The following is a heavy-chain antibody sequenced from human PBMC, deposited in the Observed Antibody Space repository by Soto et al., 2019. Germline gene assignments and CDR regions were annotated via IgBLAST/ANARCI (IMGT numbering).Heavy chain of an antibody. CDR3: AHTPYSSGWTEY. J-gene: IGHJ4*02. V-gene: IGHV2-5*02. D-gene: IGHD6-19*01. CDR1: GFSLSTSGVG. Sequence: QITLKESGPTLVKPTQTLTLTCTFSGFSLSTSGVGVGWIRQPPGKALEWLALIYWDDDKRYSPSLKSRLTMTKDTSKNQVVLTMTNMDPVDTATYYCAHTPYSSGWTEYWGQGTLVTVSS. CDR2: IYWDDDK.